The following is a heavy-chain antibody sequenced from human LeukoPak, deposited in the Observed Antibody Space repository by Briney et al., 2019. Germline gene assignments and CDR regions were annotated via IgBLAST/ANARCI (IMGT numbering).Heavy chain of an antibody. V-gene: IGHV1-2*02. CDR1: GYTFTGHY. CDR3: ARGYCSGGSCLGFYYYYMDV. D-gene: IGHD2-15*01. J-gene: IGHJ6*03. CDR2: INPNSGGT. Sequence: GASVKVSCKASGYTFTGHYMHWVRQAPGQGLEWMGWINPNSGGTNYAQKFQGRVTMTRDTSISTAYMELSRLRSDDTAVYYCARGYCSGGSCLGFYYYYMDVWGKGTTVTVS.